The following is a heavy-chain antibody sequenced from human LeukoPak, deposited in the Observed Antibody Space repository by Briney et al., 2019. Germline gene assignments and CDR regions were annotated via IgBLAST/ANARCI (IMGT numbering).Heavy chain of an antibody. V-gene: IGHV3-30-3*01. J-gene: IGHJ4*02. CDR2: ISYDGSNK. CDR3: ARGRVGSSFDY. D-gene: IGHD1-26*01. Sequence: PGRSLKLSCAASGFTFSSYAMHWVRQAPGKGLEWVAVISYDGSNKYYADSVKGRFTISRDNSKNTLYLQMNSLRAEDTAVYYCARGRVGSSFDYWGQGTLVTVSS. CDR1: GFTFSSYA.